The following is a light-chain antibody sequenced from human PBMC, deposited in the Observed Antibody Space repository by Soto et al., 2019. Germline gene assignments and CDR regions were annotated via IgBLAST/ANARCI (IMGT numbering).Light chain of an antibody. J-gene: IGLJ1*01. CDR2: QVS. V-gene: IGLV2-14*01. CDR1: ISDVGNYNY. Sequence: QSVLTQPASVSGSPGQSITISCTGTISDVGNYNYVSWYQQHPGKAPQLMIFQVSNRASGVSNRFSGSKSGDTASLTISGLQADDEADYYCSSYTTSSTLYVFGTGTKLIVL. CDR3: SSYTTSSTLYV.